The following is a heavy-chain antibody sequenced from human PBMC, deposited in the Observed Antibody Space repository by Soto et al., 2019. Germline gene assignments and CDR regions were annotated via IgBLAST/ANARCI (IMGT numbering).Heavy chain of an antibody. J-gene: IGHJ4*02. CDR2: IVVGSGHP. CDR1: GFTFSNSA. Sequence: ASVKVSCTASGFTFSNSAVQLLRQSRGQRLEWMGWIVVGSGHPNLAQKFQDRVTLTRDMSTGTAYMELSSLRSEDTAVYYCAADVIAVAGDFDHWGQGTQVTVSS. D-gene: IGHD6-19*01. CDR3: AADVIAVAGDFDH. V-gene: IGHV1-58*01.